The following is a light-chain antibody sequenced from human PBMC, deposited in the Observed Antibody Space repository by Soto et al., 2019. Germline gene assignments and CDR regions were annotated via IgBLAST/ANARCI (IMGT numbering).Light chain of an antibody. Sequence: EIVMTQSPATLSVSPGERATLSCRASQSVSSNLAWYQQKPGQAPRLLIYGASTRAIGIPARFSGSGSGTEFTLTISSLQSVDFAVYYCQQYNNWPPGLYTFGQGTKLEIK. CDR2: GAS. J-gene: IGKJ2*01. CDR1: QSVSSN. V-gene: IGKV3-15*01. CDR3: QQYNNWPPGLYT.